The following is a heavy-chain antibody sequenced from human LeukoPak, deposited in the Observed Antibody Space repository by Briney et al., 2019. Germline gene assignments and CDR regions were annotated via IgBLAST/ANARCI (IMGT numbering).Heavy chain of an antibody. Sequence: GGSLRLTCAASGFSFSGYTMNWIRQAPGKGLEWVSYISGSSSIIYYADSVKGRFTISRYNAKNSLYLQMNSLRAEDTAVYYCARGESLGCWGQGTLVTVSS. CDR3: ARGESLGC. D-gene: IGHD3-10*01. V-gene: IGHV3-48*01. J-gene: IGHJ4*02. CDR1: GFSFSGYT. CDR2: ISGSSSII.